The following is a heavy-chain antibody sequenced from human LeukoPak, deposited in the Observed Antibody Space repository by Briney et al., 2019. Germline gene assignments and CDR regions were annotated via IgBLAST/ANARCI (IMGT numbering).Heavy chain of an antibody. V-gene: IGHV3-7*01. CDR3: ARDRNTDFWSGYYTNYCDY. Sequence: PGGSLRLSCAASGFTFSSYSMNWVRQAPGKGLEWVATIKQDGSEKYYVDSVKGRFTISRDNAKNSLYLQMNSLRAEDTAVYYCARDRNTDFWSGYYTNYCDYWGQGTLVTVSS. CDR2: IKQDGSEK. D-gene: IGHD3-3*01. J-gene: IGHJ4*02. CDR1: GFTFSSYS.